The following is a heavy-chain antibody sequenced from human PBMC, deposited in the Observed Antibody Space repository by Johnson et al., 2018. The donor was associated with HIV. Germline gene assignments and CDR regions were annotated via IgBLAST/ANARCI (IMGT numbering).Heavy chain of an antibody. Sequence: VQLLESGGGVVRPGGSLRLSCAASGFTFSDYYMSWIRQAPGKGLEWVSYISSSGSTIYYADSVKGRFTISRDNAKNSLYLQMNSLRAEDTAVYYCARGSTYYYDSSGSDAFDIWGQGTMVTVSS. J-gene: IGHJ3*02. V-gene: IGHV3-11*04. D-gene: IGHD3-22*01. CDR1: GFTFSDYY. CDR2: ISSSGSTI. CDR3: ARGSTYYYDSSGSDAFDI.